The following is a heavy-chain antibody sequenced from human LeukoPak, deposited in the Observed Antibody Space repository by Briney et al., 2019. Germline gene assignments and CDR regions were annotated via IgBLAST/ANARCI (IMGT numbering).Heavy chain of an antibody. CDR3: ARGLVRLHYYDSSGYYYNY. Sequence: ASVKVSCKASGYTFTSYDINWVRQATGQGLEWMGWMNPNSGNTGYAQKFQGRVTMTRNTSISTAYMELSSLRSEDTAVYYRARGLVRLHYYDSSGYYYNYWGQGTLVTVSS. J-gene: IGHJ4*02. CDR1: GYTFTSYD. D-gene: IGHD3-22*01. CDR2: MNPNSGNT. V-gene: IGHV1-8*01.